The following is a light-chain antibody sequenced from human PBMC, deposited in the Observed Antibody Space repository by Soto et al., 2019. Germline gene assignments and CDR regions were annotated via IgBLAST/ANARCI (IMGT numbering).Light chain of an antibody. J-gene: IGKJ4*01. Sequence: DIQLTQSPSFLSASVGDRVTITCRASRAISSYLAWYQQRPGEAPKLLIFAASTLQSGVPSRFSGSGSGTEVTLTISSLKPEDVATYYCQQCNDYPLTFGGGTKVEIK. V-gene: IGKV1-9*01. CDR1: RAISSY. CDR2: AAS. CDR3: QQCNDYPLT.